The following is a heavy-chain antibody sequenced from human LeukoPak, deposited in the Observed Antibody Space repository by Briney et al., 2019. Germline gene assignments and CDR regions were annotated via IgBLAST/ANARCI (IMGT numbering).Heavy chain of an antibody. V-gene: IGHV1-69*05. CDR1: GGTFSSYA. CDR2: IIPIFGTA. J-gene: IGHJ4*02. CDR3: ARDLTHDYLRRGHFDY. Sequence: SVKVSCXASGGTFSSYAISWVRQAPGQGPEWMGRIIPIFGTANYAQKFQGRVTITTDESTSTAYMELSSLRSEDTAVNYCARDLTHDYLRRGHFDYWGQGTLVTVSS. D-gene: IGHD4-11*01.